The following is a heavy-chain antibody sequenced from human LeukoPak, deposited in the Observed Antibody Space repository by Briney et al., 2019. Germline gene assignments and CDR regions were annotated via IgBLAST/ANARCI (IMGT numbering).Heavy chain of an antibody. CDR2: IYYSGST. V-gene: IGHV4-59*01. CDR1: GGSISSYY. Sequence: PSETLSLTCTVSGGSISSYYGSWIRQPPGKGLEWIGYIYYSGSTNYNPSLKSRVNISVDTSKNQFSLKLSSVTAADTAVYYCARAPMYYYMDVWGKGTTVTVSS. CDR3: ARAPMYYYMDV. J-gene: IGHJ6*03.